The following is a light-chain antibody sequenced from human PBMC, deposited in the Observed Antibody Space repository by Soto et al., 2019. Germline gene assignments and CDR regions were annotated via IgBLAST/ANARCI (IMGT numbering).Light chain of an antibody. Sequence: QSVLTQPPSASGTPGQRVTISCSGSSSNIGSNAVNWYQQLPGTAPKLLIYSNNQRPSGVPDRFSGSKSGTSASLAISGLQSEDEADYHCAAWDDSLTGYVFGTGTMLTVL. CDR1: SSNIGSNA. J-gene: IGLJ1*01. V-gene: IGLV1-44*01. CDR3: AAWDDSLTGYV. CDR2: SNN.